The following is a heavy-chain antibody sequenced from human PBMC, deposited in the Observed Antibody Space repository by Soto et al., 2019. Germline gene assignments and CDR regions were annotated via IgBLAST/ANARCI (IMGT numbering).Heavy chain of an antibody. CDR1: GFTFSSYG. CDR2: IWYDGSNK. V-gene: IGHV3-33*01. J-gene: IGHJ6*02. D-gene: IGHD6-13*01. CDR3: ARDSPHPRGIAAAGKRGYYYDGMDV. Sequence: QVQLVESGGGVVQPGRSLRLSCAASGFTFSSYGMHWVRQAPGKGLEWVAVIWYDGSNKYYADSVKGRFTISRDNSKNTLYRQMNTLRAENTVVYNCARDSPHPRGIAAAGKRGYYYDGMDVWGQGPTVPVSS.